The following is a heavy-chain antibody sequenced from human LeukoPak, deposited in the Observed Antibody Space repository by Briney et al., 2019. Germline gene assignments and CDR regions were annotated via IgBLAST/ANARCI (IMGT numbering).Heavy chain of an antibody. D-gene: IGHD3-9*01. J-gene: IGHJ6*02. CDR2: ISSSSSYI. CDR3: ARRGFLTPTTGHGMDV. Sequence: GGSLRLSCAASGFTFSTYSMNWVRQAPGKGLEWVSSISSSSSYIYYADSVKGRFTISRDNAENSQYLHMNSLRADDTAVYYCARRGFLTPTTGHGMDVWGQGTTVTVSS. V-gene: IGHV3-21*01. CDR1: GFTFSTYS.